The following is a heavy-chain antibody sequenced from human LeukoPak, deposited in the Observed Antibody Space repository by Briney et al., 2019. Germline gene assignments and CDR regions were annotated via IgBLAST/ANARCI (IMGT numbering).Heavy chain of an antibody. J-gene: IGHJ6*03. CDR1: GYTFTCYY. V-gene: IGHV1-2*02. CDR3: ARDRSVAGEDYYMDV. Sequence: ASVKVSCKASGYTFTCYYMHWVRQAPGQGLEWMGWINPNSGGTNYAQKFQGRVTMTRDTSISTAYMELSRLRSDDTAVYYCARDRSVAGEDYYMDVWGKGTTVTVSS. D-gene: IGHD6-19*01. CDR2: INPNSGGT.